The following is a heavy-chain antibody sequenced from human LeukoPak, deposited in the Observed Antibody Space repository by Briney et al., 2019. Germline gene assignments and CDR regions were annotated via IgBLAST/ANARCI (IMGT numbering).Heavy chain of an antibody. V-gene: IGHV4-59*01. Sequence: PSETLSLTCSVSGVSISSYCWSWIRQPPGKGLEWIGYIYYTGISDYTPSLKRRVTISLDTSKNQFSLRLTSMTAADTAVYYCARFYDSPICAFDIWGQGTVVTVSS. CDR3: ARFYDSPICAFDI. D-gene: IGHD3-22*01. CDR2: IYYTGIS. J-gene: IGHJ3*02. CDR1: GVSISSYC.